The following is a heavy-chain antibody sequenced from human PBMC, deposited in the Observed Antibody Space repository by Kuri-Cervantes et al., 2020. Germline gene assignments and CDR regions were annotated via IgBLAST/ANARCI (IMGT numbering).Heavy chain of an antibody. D-gene: IGHD3-10*01. Sequence: GESLKISCVASGFTFSNYWMSWVRQAPGKGLEWVSVIYVSGSTSYIDSVKGRFTVSRDNSKNMVYLQMNSLRAEDTAVYCCARYMVRGIYYGMDVWGQGTMVTVSS. J-gene: IGHJ6*02. CDR2: IYVSGST. V-gene: IGHV3-53*01. CDR1: GFTFSNYW. CDR3: ARYMVRGIYYGMDV.